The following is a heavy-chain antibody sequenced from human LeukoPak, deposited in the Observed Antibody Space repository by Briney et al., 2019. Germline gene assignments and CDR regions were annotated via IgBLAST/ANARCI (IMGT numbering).Heavy chain of an antibody. V-gene: IGHV5-51*01. Sequence: GESLKISCKGSGYSFISYWIGWVRQMPGKGLELMGIIYPGDSDTRYSPSFQGQVTISADKSISTTYLQWSSLKASDTAMYYCARPLALRYFDWPNAFDIWGQGTMVTVSS. CDR3: ARPLALRYFDWPNAFDI. D-gene: IGHD3-9*01. J-gene: IGHJ3*02. CDR1: GYSFISYW. CDR2: IYPGDSDT.